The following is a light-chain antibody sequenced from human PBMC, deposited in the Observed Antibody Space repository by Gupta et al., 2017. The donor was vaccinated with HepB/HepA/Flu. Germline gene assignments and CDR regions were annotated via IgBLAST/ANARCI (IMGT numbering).Light chain of an antibody. CDR2: RND. Sequence: QPVLTQQPSASGTPGQRVTISCSGSNSNIGTNTVSWYQQLPGTAPKLLIYRNDQRPSGVPDRFSGSKSGTSASLAISGLQSEDEADYYCAAWDDSLSDHVVFGGGTKVTVL. V-gene: IGLV1-44*01. J-gene: IGLJ2*01. CDR3: AAWDDSLSDHVV. CDR1: NSNIGTNT.